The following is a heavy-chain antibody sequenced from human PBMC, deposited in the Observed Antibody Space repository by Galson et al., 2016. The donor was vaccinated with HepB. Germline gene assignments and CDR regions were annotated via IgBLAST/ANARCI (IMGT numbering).Heavy chain of an antibody. V-gene: IGHV3-33*08. D-gene: IGHD3-22*01. CDR2: IWNDGSIT. CDR1: GFTFSSHG. J-gene: IGHJ6*02. CDR3: AREDEPSGYSPFLDV. Sequence: SLRLSCAASGFTFSSHGMHWVRQAPGKGLEWVAVIWNDGSITYYGDSVKGRFTISRDNSRNTLYLEMNSLRAEDTAVYYCAREDEPSGYSPFLDVWGQGTTVTVSS.